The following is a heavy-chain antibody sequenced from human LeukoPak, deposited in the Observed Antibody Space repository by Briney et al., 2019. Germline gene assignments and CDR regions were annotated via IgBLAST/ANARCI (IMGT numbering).Heavy chain of an antibody. D-gene: IGHD6-19*01. V-gene: IGHV3-9*01. J-gene: IGHJ3*02. CDR1: GFTFDDYG. CDR3: AKGIAVAGMGQAFDI. CDR2: ISWNSGGV. Sequence: GGSLTLSCAAAGFTFDDYGMRWVRHAPGKGLEWLSGISWNSGGVGDADSVKGRFTISRDNAKNSLYLQMNSLRAEDTALYYCAKGIAVAGMGQAFDIWGQGTMVTVSS.